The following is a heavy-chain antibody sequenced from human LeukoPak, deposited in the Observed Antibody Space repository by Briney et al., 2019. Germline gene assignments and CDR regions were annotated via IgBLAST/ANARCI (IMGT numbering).Heavy chain of an antibody. CDR2: MYHSGST. CDR1: GGSISSDTYY. V-gene: IGHV4-39*01. Sequence: SETLSLTCTVSGGSISSDTYYWSWIRQPAGKGLEWIASMYHSGSTYHNPSLKSRVTISVDTSKNQLSLKLSSVTAADTAIYYCARHEHSASFYGLSWFDPWGQGTLVTVSS. CDR3: ARHEHSASFYGLSWFDP. J-gene: IGHJ5*02. D-gene: IGHD4-17*01.